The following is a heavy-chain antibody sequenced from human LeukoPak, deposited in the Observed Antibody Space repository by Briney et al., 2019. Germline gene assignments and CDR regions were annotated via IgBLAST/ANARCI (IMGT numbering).Heavy chain of an antibody. D-gene: IGHD4-23*01. Sequence: SGGSLRLSCAASGFTVSGNYMNWVRQAPGKGLEWISYISSSSSTIYYADSVKGRFTISRDNAKNSLYLQMNSLRDEDTAVYYCARDYGGHGEYFDYWGQGTLVTVSS. CDR2: ISSSSSTI. CDR3: ARDYGGHGEYFDY. CDR1: GFTVSGNY. J-gene: IGHJ4*02. V-gene: IGHV3-48*02.